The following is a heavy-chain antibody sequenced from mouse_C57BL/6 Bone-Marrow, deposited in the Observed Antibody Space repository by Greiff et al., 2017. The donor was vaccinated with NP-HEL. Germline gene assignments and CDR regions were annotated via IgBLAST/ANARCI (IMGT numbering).Heavy chain of an antibody. V-gene: IGHV1-80*01. J-gene: IGHJ1*03. Sequence: VQLQESGAELVKPGASVKISCKASGYAFSSYWMNWVKQRPGKGLEWIGQIYPGDGDTNYNGKFKGKATLTADKSSSTAYMQLSSLTSEDSAVYFCASPSDYGSSYGYFDVWGTGTTVTVSS. D-gene: IGHD1-1*01. CDR2: IYPGDGDT. CDR1: GYAFSSYW. CDR3: ASPSDYGSSYGYFDV.